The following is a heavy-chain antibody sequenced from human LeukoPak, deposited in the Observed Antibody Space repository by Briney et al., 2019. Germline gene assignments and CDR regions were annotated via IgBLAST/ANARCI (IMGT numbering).Heavy chain of an antibody. D-gene: IGHD6-13*01. J-gene: IGHJ4*02. CDR2: ISGRSSHI. CDR1: GFTFSDCD. V-gene: IGHV3-21*01. CDR3: TRAFPPLRTAAAGDV. Sequence: GGSLRLACTGSGFTFSDCDMNWVRQARGKGLEWISSISGRSSHIYYADSIKGRFTISRDNAKNSLYLQMNSLRDEDTAVYYCTRAFPPLRTAAAGDVWGQGTLVTVSS.